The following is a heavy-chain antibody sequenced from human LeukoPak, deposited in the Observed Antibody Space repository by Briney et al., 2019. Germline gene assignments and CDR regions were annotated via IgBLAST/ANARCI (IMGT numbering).Heavy chain of an antibody. Sequence: PGGSLRLSCAASGFTFSSYSMNWVRQAPGKGLEWVSYISSSSSTIYYADSVKGRFTISRDNAKNSLYLQMNSLRAEDTAVYYCARESSSWSIDYWGQGTLVTVSS. CDR1: GFTFSSYS. CDR3: ARESSSWSIDY. CDR2: ISSSSSTI. D-gene: IGHD6-13*01. V-gene: IGHV3-48*04. J-gene: IGHJ4*02.